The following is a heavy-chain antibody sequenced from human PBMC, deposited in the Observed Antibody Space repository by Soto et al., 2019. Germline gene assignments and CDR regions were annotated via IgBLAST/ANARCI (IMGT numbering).Heavy chain of an antibody. CDR3: ARDLGQQLVDY. CDR1: GYTFTSYG. Sequence: QVQLVQSGAEVKKPGASVKVSCKASGYTFTSYGISWVRQAPGQGLEWMGWISAYNGNTNYAQKLQGRVTMTTDTSTSTSNMELRSLISDDTAVYYCARDLGQQLVDYWGQGTLVTVSS. CDR2: ISAYNGNT. J-gene: IGHJ4*02. D-gene: IGHD6-13*01. V-gene: IGHV1-18*01.